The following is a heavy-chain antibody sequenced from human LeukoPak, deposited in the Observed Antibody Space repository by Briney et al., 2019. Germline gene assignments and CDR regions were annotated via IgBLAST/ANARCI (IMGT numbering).Heavy chain of an antibody. CDR3: IGDYAFP. CDR2: ISYDGSNK. D-gene: IGHD4-17*01. CDR1: GFTFSSYG. Sequence: PGGSLRLSCAASGFTFSSYGMHWVRQAPGKGLEWVAVISYDGSNKYYADSVKGRFTISRDNSKNTLYLQMNSLRAEDTAVYYCIGDYAFPWGQGTLVTVSS. V-gene: IGHV3-30*03. J-gene: IGHJ5*02.